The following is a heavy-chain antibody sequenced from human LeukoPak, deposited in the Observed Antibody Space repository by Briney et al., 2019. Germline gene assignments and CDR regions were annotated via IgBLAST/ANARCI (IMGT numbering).Heavy chain of an antibody. Sequence: GRSLRLSCAASGLTLDDYAMHWVRQAPGKGLEWVSGISWNSGSIGYADSVKGRFTISRDNAKNSLYLQMNSLRAEDMALYYCAKDMGGHIVVGNHFDYWGQGTLVTVSS. CDR2: ISWNSGSI. CDR3: AKDMGGHIVVGNHFDY. J-gene: IGHJ4*02. CDR1: GLTLDDYA. D-gene: IGHD2-21*01. V-gene: IGHV3-9*03.